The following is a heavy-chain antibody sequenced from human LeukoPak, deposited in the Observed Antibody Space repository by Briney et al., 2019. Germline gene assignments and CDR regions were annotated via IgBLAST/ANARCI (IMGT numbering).Heavy chain of an antibody. Sequence: GGSLSLSCAASGFTFSNYWMYWVRQAPGKGLVWVSHLSSDGSRTSYADSVKGRFTISRDNANNTLYLQMNSLRAEDTAVYYCARDRGYTTPDYWGQGTLVTVSS. CDR2: LSSDGSRT. V-gene: IGHV3-74*01. J-gene: IGHJ4*02. D-gene: IGHD5-18*01. CDR1: GFTFSNYW. CDR3: ARDRGYTTPDY.